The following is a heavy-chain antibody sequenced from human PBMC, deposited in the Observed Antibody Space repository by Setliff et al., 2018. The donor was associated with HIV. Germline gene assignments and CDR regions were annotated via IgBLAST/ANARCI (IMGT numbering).Heavy chain of an antibody. CDR1: GGSISSSSYY. D-gene: IGHD2-15*01. CDR2: IYYSGIT. CDR3: VKHVDSDFSGDPDWFDQ. Sequence: PAETLSLTCSVSGGSISSSSYYWGWIRQPPGQGLEWIGCIYYSGITYYNTSLDSRVTITGDTSKNQLSLKLNSVTAADTAVYYCVKHVDSDFSGDPDWFDQWGQGIPVTVSS. J-gene: IGHJ5*02. V-gene: IGHV4-39*01.